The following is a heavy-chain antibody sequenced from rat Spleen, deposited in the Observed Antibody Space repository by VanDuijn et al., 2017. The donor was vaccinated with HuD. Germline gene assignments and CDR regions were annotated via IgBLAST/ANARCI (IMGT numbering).Heavy chain of an antibody. J-gene: IGHJ3*01. CDR1: GFTFKNYV. CDR2: ISTGGINT. CDR3: ARQHYNGPGFAY. Sequence: EVQLVESGGGLVQPGRSLKLSCAVSGFTFKNYVMAWVRQAPTKGLEWVASISTGGINTYYRDSVKGRFTISRDYAKNTLYLQMDSLRSEDTATYYCARQHYNGPGFAYWGQGTLVTVSS. V-gene: IGHV5S13*01. D-gene: IGHD1-1*01.